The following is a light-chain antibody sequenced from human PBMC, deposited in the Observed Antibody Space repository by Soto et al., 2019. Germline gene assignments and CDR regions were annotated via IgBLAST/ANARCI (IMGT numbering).Light chain of an antibody. J-gene: IGLJ2*01. CDR2: DVS. CDR3: CSYAGSYTFGHVV. CDR1: SSDVGGYNY. Sequence: QSVLTQPRSVSGSPGQSVTISCTGTSSDVGGYNYVSWYQQHPGKAPKLMIYDVSKRPSGVPDRFSGSKSGNTASLTISGLQAEDEADYYCCSYAGSYTFGHVVFGGGTKVTVL. V-gene: IGLV2-11*01.